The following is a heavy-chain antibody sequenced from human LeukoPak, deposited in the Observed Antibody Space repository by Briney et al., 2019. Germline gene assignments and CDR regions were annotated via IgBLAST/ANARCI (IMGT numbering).Heavy chain of an antibody. V-gene: IGHV1-8*03. CDR1: GYTFTNYD. CDR3: ARVLSGDYDRYYFDY. Sequence: ASVKVSCKASGYTFTNYDINWVRQATGQGLEWMGWMNPITGNTGYAQKFQGRVTITRNTSIRTAYMELSSLRSEDTAVYYCARVLSGDYDRYYFDYWGQGSLVTVSS. D-gene: IGHD4-17*01. J-gene: IGHJ4*02. CDR2: MNPITGNT.